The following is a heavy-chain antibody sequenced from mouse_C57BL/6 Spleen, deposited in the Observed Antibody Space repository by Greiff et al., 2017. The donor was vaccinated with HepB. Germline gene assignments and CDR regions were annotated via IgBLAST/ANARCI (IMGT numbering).Heavy chain of an antibody. J-gene: IGHJ2*01. D-gene: IGHD1-1*01. CDR2: INPSTGGT. CDR1: GYSFTGYY. V-gene: IGHV1-42*01. CDR3: ARFPYYYGSSPVDY. Sequence: VQLQQSGPELVKPGASVKISCKASGYSFTGYYMNWVKQSPEKSLEWIGEINPSTGGTTYNQKFKAKATLTVDKYSSTAYMQLKSLTSEDSAVYYCARFPYYYGSSPVDYWGQGTTLTVSS.